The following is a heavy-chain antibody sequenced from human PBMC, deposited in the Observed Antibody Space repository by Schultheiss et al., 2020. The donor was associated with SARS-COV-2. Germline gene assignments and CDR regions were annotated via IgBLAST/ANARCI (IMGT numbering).Heavy chain of an antibody. CDR1: GGSISSSSYY. J-gene: IGHJ5*02. D-gene: IGHD3-10*01. CDR2: IYTSGST. V-gene: IGHV4-39*07. Sequence: SETLSLTCTVSGGSISSSSYYWGWIRQPPGKGLEWIGSIYTSGSTNYNPSLKSRVTMSVDTSKNQFSLKLSSVTAADTAVYYCARDRGSNWFDPWGQGTLVTVSS. CDR3: ARDRGSNWFDP.